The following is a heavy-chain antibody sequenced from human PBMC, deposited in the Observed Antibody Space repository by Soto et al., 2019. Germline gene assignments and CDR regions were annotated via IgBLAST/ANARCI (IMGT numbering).Heavy chain of an antibody. V-gene: IGHV4-61*08. CDR3: AKTVGPGLCDYFAS. J-gene: IGHJ4*02. CDR2: IYYTGGE. Sequence: SETLSLTCTVSGASVTSDDYYWSWIRQPPGKGLEWIGFIYYTGGENYNPSLKSRATISLDTSKNQFSLKLGSVTAADTAVYYCAKTVGPGLCDYFASGGREPLVTVPS. D-gene: IGHD1-1*01. CDR1: GASVTSDDYY.